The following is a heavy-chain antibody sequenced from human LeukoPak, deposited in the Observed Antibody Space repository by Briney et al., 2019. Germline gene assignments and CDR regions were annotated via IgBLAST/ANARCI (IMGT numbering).Heavy chain of an antibody. CDR2: INPNSGGT. D-gene: IGHD6-13*01. CDR1: GYTFTGYY. J-gene: IGHJ4*02. Sequence: ASVTVSFKASGYTFTGYYMHWVRQAPGQGLGWMGWINPNSGGTNYAQKFQGRVTMSRDTSISTAYMELSRLRSDDTAVYYCARDRGQQLANFDYWGQGTLVTVSS. V-gene: IGHV1-2*02. CDR3: ARDRGQQLANFDY.